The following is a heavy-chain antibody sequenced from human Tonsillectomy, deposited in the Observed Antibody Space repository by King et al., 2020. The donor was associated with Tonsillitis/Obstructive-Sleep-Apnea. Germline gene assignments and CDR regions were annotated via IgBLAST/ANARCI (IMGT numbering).Heavy chain of an antibody. V-gene: IGHV5-51*01. D-gene: IGHD6-19*01. CDR2: IYPGDSDT. CDR1: GYSFTSYW. CDR3: ARLDVRLLPVAGFDY. Sequence: VQLVESGAEVKKPGESLKISCKGSGYSFTSYWIGWVRQMPGKGLEWMGIIYPGDSDTRYSPSFQGQVTISADKSISTAYLQWSSLKASDTAMYYCARLDVRLLPVAGFDYLGQGTLVTVSS. J-gene: IGHJ4*02.